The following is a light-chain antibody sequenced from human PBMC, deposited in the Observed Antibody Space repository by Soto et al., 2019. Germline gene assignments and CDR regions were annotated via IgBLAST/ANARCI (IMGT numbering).Light chain of an antibody. CDR1: QSVSSSY. CDR3: QQYGSSPRT. V-gene: IGKV3-20*01. CDR2: GAS. Sequence: EIVLTQSPGTLSLSPGDRATLSCRASQSVSSSYLAWYQQKPGQAPRLVIYGASSRATGIPDRFSGSGSGTDFTLTISRLEPEDFAVYSCQQYGSSPRTFGQGTKVEIK. J-gene: IGKJ1*01.